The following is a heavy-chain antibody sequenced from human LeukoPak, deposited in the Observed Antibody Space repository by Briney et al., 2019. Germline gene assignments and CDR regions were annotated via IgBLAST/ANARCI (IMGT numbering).Heavy chain of an antibody. CDR2: IIPIFGTA. CDR1: GGTFSSYA. CDR3: ARDFGAGKKGWELLNY. D-gene: IGHD1-26*01. Sequence: SVKVSCKASGGTFSSYAISWVRQAPGQGLEWMGGIIPIFGTANYAQKFQGRVTITADESTSTAYMELSSLRSEDTAVYYCARDFGAGKKGWELLNYWGQGTLVTVPS. J-gene: IGHJ4*02. V-gene: IGHV1-69*01.